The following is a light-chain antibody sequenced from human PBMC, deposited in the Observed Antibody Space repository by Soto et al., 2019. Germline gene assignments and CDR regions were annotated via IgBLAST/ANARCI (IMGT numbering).Light chain of an antibody. CDR2: KAS. J-gene: IGKJ1*01. Sequence: DIQLTHSPSSLYASVVDRGPITXXASQNIGRFLNWYQQKPGKAPKVXIYKASTLKSGVPSRFSGSGSGTEFTLTISSLQPDDFATYYCQHYKSYSEAFGQGTKVDIK. V-gene: IGKV1-5*03. CDR1: QNIGRF. CDR3: QHYKSYSEA.